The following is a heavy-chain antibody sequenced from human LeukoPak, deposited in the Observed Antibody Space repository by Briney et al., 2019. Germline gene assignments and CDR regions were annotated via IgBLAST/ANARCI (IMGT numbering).Heavy chain of an antibody. D-gene: IGHD3-22*01. V-gene: IGHV3-30*02. CDR3: AASSGYYYTAFRY. CDR1: GFTFSSYG. J-gene: IGHJ4*02. Sequence: GGSLRLSCAASGFTFSSYGMHWVRQAPGKGLEWVAFIRYDGSNKFYADSVKGRFTISRDNSKNTLYLQMNSLRAEDTAVYYCAASSGYYYTAFRYWGQGTLVTVSS. CDR2: IRYDGSNK.